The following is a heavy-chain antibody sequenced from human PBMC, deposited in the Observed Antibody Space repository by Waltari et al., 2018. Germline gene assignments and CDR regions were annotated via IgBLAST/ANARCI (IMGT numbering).Heavy chain of an antibody. CDR2: IDPHSGCT. CDR3: TRDGVRAGIVDQ. CDR1: GYTFTGYY. J-gene: IGHJ4*02. Sequence: QVQLVQSGAEVKKPGASVKVSCKASGYTFTGYYMHWVRQAPGQGLEWMGWIDPHSGCTKYAQKFQGRVTMTRDMCISTGYMELSRLTSDDTAVYFCTRDGVRAGIVDQWGQGTLVTVSS. V-gene: IGHV1-2*02. D-gene: IGHD3-22*01.